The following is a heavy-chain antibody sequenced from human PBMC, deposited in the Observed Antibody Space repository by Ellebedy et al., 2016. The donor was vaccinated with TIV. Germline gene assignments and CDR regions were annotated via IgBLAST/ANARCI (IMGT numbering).Heavy chain of an antibody. CDR3: ARQRLRLGELSLLFDL. V-gene: IGHV3-48*01. D-gene: IGHD3-16*02. Sequence: GESLKISCAASGFTFSSYGMNWVRQTPGKGLEWISYISSSSSTVYYADSLEGRFTVSRDNAKNSLYLQVNSLRVEDTAVYYCARQRLRLGELSLLFDLWGQGTLVTVSS. CDR1: GFTFSSYG. CDR2: ISSSSSTV. J-gene: IGHJ4*02.